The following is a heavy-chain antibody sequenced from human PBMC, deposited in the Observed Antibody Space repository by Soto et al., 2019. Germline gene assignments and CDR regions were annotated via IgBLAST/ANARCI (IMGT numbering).Heavy chain of an antibody. CDR2: IRSKANSYAT. D-gene: IGHD6-19*01. Sequence: PGGSLRLSCAASGFTFSGSAMHWVRQASGKGLEWVGRIRSKANSYATAYAASVKGRFTISRDDSKNTAYLQMNSLKTEDTAVYYCTRRPYSSLPYYYYGMDVWGQGTTVTVSS. J-gene: IGHJ6*02. CDR1: GFTFSGSA. CDR3: TRRPYSSLPYYYYGMDV. V-gene: IGHV3-73*01.